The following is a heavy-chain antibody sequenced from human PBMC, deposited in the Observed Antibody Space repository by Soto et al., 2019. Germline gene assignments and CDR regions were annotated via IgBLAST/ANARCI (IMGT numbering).Heavy chain of an antibody. D-gene: IGHD3-10*01. CDR1: GFTFRNAW. CDR3: TPGPTVGSYSGSYYPASSRNYGDY. V-gene: IGHV3-15*01. CDR2: IKSKTDGGTT. J-gene: IGHJ4*02. Sequence: GGSLRLSCAASGFTFRNAWMSWVRQAPGKGLEWVGRIKSKTDGGTTDYAAPVKGRFTISRDDSKNTLYLQMNSLKTEDTAVYYCTPGPTVGSYSGSYYPASSRNYGDYWGQGTLVTVSS.